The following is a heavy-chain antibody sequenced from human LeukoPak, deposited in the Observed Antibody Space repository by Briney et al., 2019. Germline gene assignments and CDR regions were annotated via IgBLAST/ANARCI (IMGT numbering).Heavy chain of an antibody. CDR2: IDWDDDK. CDR3: ARFPAVNYYYYYMDV. CDR1: GFSLSTSGMC. Sequence: SGPTLVNPTQTLTLTCTFSGFSLSTSGMCVSWIRQPPGKALEWLARIDWDDDKYYSTSLKTRLTISKDTSKNQVVLTMTNMDPVDTATYYCARFPAVNYYYYYMDVWGKGTTVTVSS. V-gene: IGHV2-70*11. J-gene: IGHJ6*03.